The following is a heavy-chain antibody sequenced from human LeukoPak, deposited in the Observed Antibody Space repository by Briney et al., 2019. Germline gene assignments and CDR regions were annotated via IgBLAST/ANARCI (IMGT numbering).Heavy chain of an antibody. CDR3: AKHNGYFDY. J-gene: IGHJ4*02. CDR1: GFTFEDYA. V-gene: IGHV3-9*01. D-gene: IGHD1-1*01. Sequence: PGRSLRLSCAASGFTFEDYAMHWVRQAPGKGLEWVSGISWNSGSIGYADSVKGRFTISRDNAKNSLYLQMNSLRAEDTALYYCAKHNGYFDYWGQGTLVAVSS. CDR2: ISWNSGSI.